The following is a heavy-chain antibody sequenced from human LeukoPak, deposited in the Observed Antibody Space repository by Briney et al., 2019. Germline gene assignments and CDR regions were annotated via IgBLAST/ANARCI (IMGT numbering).Heavy chain of an antibody. D-gene: IGHD2-21*01. V-gene: IGHV1-2*02. CDR1: GYTFIGYY. Sequence: ASVTLSCKASGYTFIGYYIHWVRQAPGQGLEWMGWINPNGGSTNYAQKFQGRVTMTRDTSITTAYMELSRLKSDDAAVYYCARDRVVGYYCMDVWGNGTTVTLSS. CDR3: ARDRVVGYYCMDV. CDR2: INPNGGST. J-gene: IGHJ6*03.